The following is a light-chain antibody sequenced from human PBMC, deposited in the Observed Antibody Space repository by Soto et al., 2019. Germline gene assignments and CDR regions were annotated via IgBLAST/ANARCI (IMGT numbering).Light chain of an antibody. V-gene: IGKV1-33*01. J-gene: IGKJ5*01. CDR1: QNINNS. CDR2: DAS. Sequence: IQMTKSPSSLSASEGDRVTITCQASQNINNSLNWYQQKPGIAPKLLIYDASNLEAGVPSRFRLSGSVTDFTFTISRLKPEDIAPYYCQQYENLPTFGQGTRLEIK. CDR3: QQYENLPT.